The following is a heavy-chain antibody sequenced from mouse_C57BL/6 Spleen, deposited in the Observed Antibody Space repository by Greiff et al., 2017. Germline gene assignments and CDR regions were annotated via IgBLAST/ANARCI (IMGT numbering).Heavy chain of an antibody. CDR3: AIYPLYDGYYGHAMDY. D-gene: IGHD2-3*01. J-gene: IGHJ4*01. V-gene: IGHV1-74*01. Sequence: QVQLQQPGAELVKPGASVKVSCKASGYTFTSYWMHWVKQRPGQGLEWIGRIHPSDSDTNYNQKFKGKATLTVDKSSSTAYMQLSSLTSEDSAVYYCAIYPLYDGYYGHAMDYWGQGTSVTVSS. CDR1: GYTFTSYW. CDR2: IHPSDSDT.